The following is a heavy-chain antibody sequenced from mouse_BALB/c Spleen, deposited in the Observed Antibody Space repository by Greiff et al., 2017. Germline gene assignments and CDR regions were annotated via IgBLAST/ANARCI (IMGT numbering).Heavy chain of an antibody. CDR2: ISDGGSYT. V-gene: IGHV5-4*02. Sequence: EVMLVESGGGLVKPGGSLKLSCAASGFTFSDYYMYWVRQTPEKRLEWVATISDGGSYTYYPDSVKGRFTISRDNAKNNLYLQMSSLKSEDTAMYYCARDVYYYAMDYWGQGTSVTVSS. CDR3: ARDVYYYAMDY. CDR1: GFTFSDYY. J-gene: IGHJ4*01.